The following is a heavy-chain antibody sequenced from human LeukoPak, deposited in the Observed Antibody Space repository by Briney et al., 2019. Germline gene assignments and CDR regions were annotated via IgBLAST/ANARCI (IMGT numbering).Heavy chain of an antibody. CDR2: IYYSGST. CDR1: GGSISSYY. D-gene: IGHD2/OR15-2a*01. J-gene: IGHJ5*02. V-gene: IGHV4-59*01. CDR3: ARNIVIYSHWFDP. Sequence: PSETLSLICTVSGGSISSYYWSWIRQPPGKGLEWIGYIYYSGSTNYNPSLKSRVTISVDTSKNQFSLKLSSVTAADTAVYYCARNIVIYSHWFDPWGQRTLVTVSS.